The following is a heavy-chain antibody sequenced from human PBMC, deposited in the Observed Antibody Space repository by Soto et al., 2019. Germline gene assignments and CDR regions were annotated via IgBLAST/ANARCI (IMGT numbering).Heavy chain of an antibody. CDR1: GYSFTTYG. V-gene: IGHV1-69*04. CDR2: IIPILGIA. J-gene: IGHJ6*02. CDR3: ASRGKGCGIVGSCYEVNGMDV. D-gene: IGHD2-15*01. Sequence: SVKVSCKASGYSFTTYGISWVRQAPGQGLEWMGRIIPILGIANYAQKFQGRVTITADKSTSTAYMELSSLRSEDTAVYYCASRGKGCGIVGSCYEVNGMDVWPQGNTVTVS.